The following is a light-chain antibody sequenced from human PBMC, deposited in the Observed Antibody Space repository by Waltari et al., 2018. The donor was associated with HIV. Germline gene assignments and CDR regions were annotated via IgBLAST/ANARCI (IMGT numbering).Light chain of an antibody. CDR3: MQSLQIPLT. Sequence: IVMTQSPLSLSVTPGEPASISCKSSLSLLHTTGKNWLQWFLQKPGQSPQLLIYLGSSRASGVADRFSGSGSGTDFTLRISKVEAEDVGVYLCMQSLQIPLTFGGWTKLEI. CDR2: LGS. V-gene: IGKV2-28*01. J-gene: IGKJ4*01. CDR1: LSLLHTTGKNW.